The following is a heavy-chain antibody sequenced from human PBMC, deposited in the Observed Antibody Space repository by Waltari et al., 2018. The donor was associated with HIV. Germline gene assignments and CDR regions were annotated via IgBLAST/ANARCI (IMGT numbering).Heavy chain of an antibody. CDR1: GFNLKTSD. D-gene: IGHD1-26*01. J-gene: IGHJ3*01. CDR2: IRFDGSQE. CDR3: VKDEAPGRDAISDI. Sequence: QVYVVESGGGVVQPGGSLRLSCTAPGFNLKTSDIHWVRQAPGRGLEWVAGIRFDGSQEYYGDSVKGRFIISRDNSKNAIFLEMTTLRLEDTAKYRCVKDEAPGRDAISDIWGQGTMVTVS. V-gene: IGHV3-30*02.